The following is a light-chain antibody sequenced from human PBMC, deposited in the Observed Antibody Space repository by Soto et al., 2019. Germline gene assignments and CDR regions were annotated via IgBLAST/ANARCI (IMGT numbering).Light chain of an antibody. CDR2: GAS. CDR3: QQYDYWPPIN. J-gene: IGKJ5*01. Sequence: ELVMTQSPATLSLSPGERATLFRRASQSVASNLAWYQPKPGQAPRLLIYGASTRATGFPARFSGSGSGTEFTLTINSLQSEDLAVYYCQQYDYWPPINVGQGTRLEIK. V-gene: IGKV3-15*01. CDR1: QSVASN.